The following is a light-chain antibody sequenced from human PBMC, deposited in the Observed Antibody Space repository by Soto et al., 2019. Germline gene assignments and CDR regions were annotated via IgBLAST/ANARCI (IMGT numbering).Light chain of an antibody. CDR3: SSYAPSDVV. J-gene: IGLJ2*01. V-gene: IGLV2-8*01. Sequence: QSALTQPPSASGSPGQSVTISCTGTPSDGGGSNSVSWYQQHPGKAPNLMIYDVNKRPSGVPDRFSGSKSGNTASLTVSGLQAADEAYYFCSSYAPSDVVFGGGTKVTVL. CDR2: DVN. CDR1: PSDGGGSNS.